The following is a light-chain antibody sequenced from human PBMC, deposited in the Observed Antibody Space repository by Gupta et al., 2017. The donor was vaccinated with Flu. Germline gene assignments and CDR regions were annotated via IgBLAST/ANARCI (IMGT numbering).Light chain of an antibody. CDR3: QKHNSDLFFT. V-gene: IGKV1-27*01. J-gene: IGKJ3*01. Sequence: DIQMTQSPSALSASVGDRVTITCRASQGIRNYLAWYQQKPGKVPKLLIYAASTWQAGVPSRFSGSGYGTDLTLTISSRQQEDVAAYYCQKHNSDLFFTFGHGTKVDIK. CDR2: AAS. CDR1: QGIRNY.